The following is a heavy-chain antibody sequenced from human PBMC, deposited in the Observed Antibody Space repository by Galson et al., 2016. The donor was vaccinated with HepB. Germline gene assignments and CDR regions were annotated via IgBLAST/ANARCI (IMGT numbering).Heavy chain of an antibody. CDR1: GLTLSNYN. CDR2: ISDSSPYI. J-gene: IGHJ4*02. V-gene: IGHV3-21*01. CDR3: AAEMFSGSPLEY. D-gene: IGHD1-26*01. Sequence: SLRLSCAVSGLTLSNYNMNWVRQAPGKGLEWVAFISDSSPYISYGETMKGRFTVSRDNAKNSLYLQMNSLSAEDTGLYYCAAEMFSGSPLEYWSQGTLVTVSS.